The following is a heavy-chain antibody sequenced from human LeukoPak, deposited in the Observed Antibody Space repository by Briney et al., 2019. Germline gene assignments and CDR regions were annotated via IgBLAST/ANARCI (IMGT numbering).Heavy chain of an antibody. CDR1: GFTFSSYW. J-gene: IGHJ4*02. V-gene: IGHV3-7*01. Sequence: PGGSLRLSCAASGFTFSSYWMNWVRQAPGKGLEWVANIKQDGSEKYYVDSVRGRFTISRDNAKNSLYQQMNSLRAEDTAVYYCARDPHRGGDFDYWGQGTLVTVSS. CDR2: IKQDGSEK. CDR3: ARDPHRGGDFDY. D-gene: IGHD3-16*01.